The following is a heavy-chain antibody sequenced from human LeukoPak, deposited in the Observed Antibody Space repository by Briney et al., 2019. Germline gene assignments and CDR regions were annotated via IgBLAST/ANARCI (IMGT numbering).Heavy chain of an antibody. CDR3: ARAYYDFWSGYYRQSYYFDY. J-gene: IGHJ4*02. V-gene: IGHV4-61*02. D-gene: IGHD3-3*01. CDR1: GGSISSSSYY. CDR2: IYTSGST. Sequence: KPSETLSLTCTVSGGSISSSSYYWSWIRQPAGKGLEWIGRIYTSGSTNYNPSLKSRVTISVDTSKNQFSLKLSSVTAADTAVYYCARAYYDFWSGYYRQSYYFDYWGQGTLVTVSS.